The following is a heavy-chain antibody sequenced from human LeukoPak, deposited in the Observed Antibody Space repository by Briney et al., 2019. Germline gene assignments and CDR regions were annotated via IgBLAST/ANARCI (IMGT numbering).Heavy chain of an antibody. Sequence: SGTLSLTCAVSGGSLSSSSWWWWVRPPPGKGLEWIGEIYHSGCTNYNPSLKSRVIISVDNSKNQFFLKLSSVTAADTAVYYCARANIGGAGTGYYGLDVWGKGTTVTVSS. V-gene: IGHV4-4*02. CDR1: GGSLSSSSW. CDR2: IYHSGCT. D-gene: IGHD6-19*01. CDR3: ARANIGGAGTGYYGLDV. J-gene: IGHJ6*04.